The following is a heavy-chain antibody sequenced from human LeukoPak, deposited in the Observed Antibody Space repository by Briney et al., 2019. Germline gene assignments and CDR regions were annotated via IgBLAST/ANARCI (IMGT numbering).Heavy chain of an antibody. D-gene: IGHD3-22*01. Sequence: ASVKVSCKASGYTFTSYDINWVRQATGQGLEWMGWMNPNSGNTGYAQKFQGRVTMTRNTSISTAYMELSSLRSEDTAVYYCAGGRSGYYPNDYWGQGTLVTDSS. J-gene: IGHJ4*02. V-gene: IGHV1-8*01. CDR2: MNPNSGNT. CDR3: AGGRSGYYPNDY. CDR1: GYTFTSYD.